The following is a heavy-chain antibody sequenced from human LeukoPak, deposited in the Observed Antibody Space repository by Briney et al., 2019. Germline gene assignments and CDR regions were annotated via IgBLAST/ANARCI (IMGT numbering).Heavy chain of an antibody. V-gene: IGHV4-39*01. CDR3: ARGWYYDSSGYYYQTWDY. D-gene: IGHD3-22*01. CDR1: RGSISSSSYY. Sequence: SETLSLTCTVSRGSISSSSYYWGWIRQPPGKGLEWIGSIYYSGSTYYNPSLKSRVTISVDTSKNQFSLKLSSVTAADTAVYYCARGWYYDSSGYYYQTWDYWGQGTLVTVSS. J-gene: IGHJ4*02. CDR2: IYYSGST.